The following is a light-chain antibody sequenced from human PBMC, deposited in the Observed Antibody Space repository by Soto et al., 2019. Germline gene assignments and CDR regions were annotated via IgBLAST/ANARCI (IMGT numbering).Light chain of an antibody. Sequence: EIVLTQSPGTLSLSPGERATLSCRASQSLASKYLAWYHLTPGQAPRLLIFRASTRATGIPDRFSGSGSGTDFTLTISRLEPEDFGFFYCQQYDSSPGTFGQGTRLEMK. CDR1: QSLASKY. CDR3: QQYDSSPGT. CDR2: RAS. J-gene: IGKJ5*01. V-gene: IGKV3-20*01.